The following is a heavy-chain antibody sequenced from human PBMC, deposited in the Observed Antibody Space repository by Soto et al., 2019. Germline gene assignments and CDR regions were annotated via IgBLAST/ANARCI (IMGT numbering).Heavy chain of an antibody. D-gene: IGHD3-10*01. CDR1: GGTFSSYT. Sequence: ASVKVSCKASGGTFSSYTISWVRQAPGQGLEWMGRIIPILGIANYAQKLQGRVTSTADKSTRTAYMELSSLRSEDTAVYYCAGLITMVRGDVWGKGTTVTVSS. V-gene: IGHV1-69*02. CDR3: AGLITMVRGDV. J-gene: IGHJ6*04. CDR2: IIPILGIA.